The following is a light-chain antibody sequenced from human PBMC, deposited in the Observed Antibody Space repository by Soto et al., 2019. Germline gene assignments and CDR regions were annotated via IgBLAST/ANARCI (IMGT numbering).Light chain of an antibody. V-gene: IGKV3-20*01. J-gene: IGKJ1*01. CDR3: QQYDSSPMT. CDR2: GAS. Sequence: EMVLTQSPGTLSVSPGERATLSCRASQSVSNRYLAWYQQKPGQAPRLLIYGASSRATGIPDRFSGSGSGTDFTLTISRLEPEDFAVYYCQQYDSSPMTFGQGTKVEIK. CDR1: QSVSNRY.